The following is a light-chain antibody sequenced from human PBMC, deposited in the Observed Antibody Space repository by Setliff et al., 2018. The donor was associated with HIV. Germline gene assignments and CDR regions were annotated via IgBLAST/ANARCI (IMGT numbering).Light chain of an antibody. CDR2: EVN. CDR1: SNDVGDYNY. CDR3: SSYTSRGTLV. V-gene: IGLV2-14*01. J-gene: IGLJ1*01. Sequence: QSALAQPPSASGSPGQSVTISCTGTSNDVGDYNYVSWYQLHPGKAPKLMIYEVNYRPSGVSDRFSGAKSGITASLTISGLQADDEADYYCSSYTSRGTLVFGTGTKVTVL.